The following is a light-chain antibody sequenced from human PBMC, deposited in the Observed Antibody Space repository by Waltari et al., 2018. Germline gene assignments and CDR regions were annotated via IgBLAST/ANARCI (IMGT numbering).Light chain of an antibody. J-gene: IGKJ1*01. V-gene: IGKV3-15*01. CDR2: GAS. CDR3: QEYNNWPPGGT. CDR1: ENVVNN. Sequence: EKVMTQSPVTLSVSPGDGATLSCRASENVVNNLAWYQHKSGQPPRLLIYGASTRAAGVPARFTGSGSGTDYTLTISSMQPDDAAVDYCQEYNNWPPGGTFGQGTRVEIK.